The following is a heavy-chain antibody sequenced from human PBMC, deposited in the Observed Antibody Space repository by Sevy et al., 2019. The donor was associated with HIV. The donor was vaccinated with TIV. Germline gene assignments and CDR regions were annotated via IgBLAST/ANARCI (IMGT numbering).Heavy chain of an antibody. CDR1: GFTFSSYA. CDR2: ISYDGSNK. CDR3: ARDQNSYGPYYYYYGMDV. V-gene: IGHV3-30*04. J-gene: IGHJ6*02. D-gene: IGHD5-18*01. Sequence: GGSLRLSCAASGFTFSSYAMHWVHQAPGKGLEWVAVISYDGSNKYYADSVKGRFTISRDNSKNTLYLQMNSLRAEDTAVYYCARDQNSYGPYYYYYGMDVWGQGTTVTVSS.